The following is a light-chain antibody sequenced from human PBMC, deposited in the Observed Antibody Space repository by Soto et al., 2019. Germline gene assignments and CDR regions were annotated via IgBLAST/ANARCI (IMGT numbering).Light chain of an antibody. Sequence: QSVLTQPASVSGSPGQSITVSCTGTSSDLGGYNYVSWYQQHPGKAPKLMVYEVTNRPSGVSDRFSGSKSGNTAYLTISGLQADDEGYYYCSSYTSRSTLSVFGPGTKVTVL. CDR2: EVT. J-gene: IGLJ1*01. V-gene: IGLV2-14*01. CDR1: SSDLGGYNY. CDR3: SSYTSRSTLSV.